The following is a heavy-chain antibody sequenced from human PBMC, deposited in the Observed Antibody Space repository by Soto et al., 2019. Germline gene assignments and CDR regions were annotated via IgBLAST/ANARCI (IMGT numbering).Heavy chain of an antibody. Sequence: GESLKISCAASGFTFSSYAMHWVRQAPGKGLEWVAVISYDGSNKYYADSVKGRFTISRDNSKNTLYLQMNSLRAEDTAVYYCARAGYDYVWGSYPDYWGQGTLVTVSS. CDR2: ISYDGSNK. J-gene: IGHJ4*02. CDR1: GFTFSSYA. V-gene: IGHV3-30-3*01. D-gene: IGHD3-16*01. CDR3: ARAGYDYVWGSYPDY.